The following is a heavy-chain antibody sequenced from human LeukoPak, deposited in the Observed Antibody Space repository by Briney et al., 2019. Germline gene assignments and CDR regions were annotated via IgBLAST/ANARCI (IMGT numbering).Heavy chain of an antibody. J-gene: IGHJ4*02. CDR1: GGSISSYY. D-gene: IGHD5-12*01. Sequence: PSETLSLTCTVSGGSISSYYWSWIRQPAGKGLEWIGRIYTSGSTNYNPSLKSRVTISVDTSKNQFSLKLSSVTAADTAVYYCARQGIVATPYYFDYWGQGTLVTVSS. CDR2: IYTSGST. CDR3: ARQGIVATPYYFDY. V-gene: IGHV4-4*07.